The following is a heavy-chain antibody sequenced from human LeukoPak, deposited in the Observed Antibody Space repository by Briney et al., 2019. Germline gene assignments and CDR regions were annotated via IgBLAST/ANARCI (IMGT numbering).Heavy chain of an antibody. J-gene: IGHJ4*02. CDR3: AIYPRAVRTSTDS. CDR1: GFTVSNNY. Sequence: GGSLRLSCAASGFTVSNNYMNWVRQAPGKGLEWVSLIYSGGDTQYAASAKGRFTTSTDNSKNTMHHQINSLTAEDTAGYYCAIYPRAVRTSTDSWGQGTLVTVSS. V-gene: IGHV3-66*01. D-gene: IGHD4/OR15-4a*01. CDR2: IYSGGDT.